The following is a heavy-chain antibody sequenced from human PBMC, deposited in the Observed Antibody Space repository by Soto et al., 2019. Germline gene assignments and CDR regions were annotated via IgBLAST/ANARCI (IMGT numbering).Heavy chain of an antibody. CDR3: ARPPRDYDFWSGYYYGMDV. Sequence: ASVKVSCKASGGTFSSYAISWVRQAPGQGLEWMGGIIPIFGTANYAQKFQGRVTITADESTSTAYMELSSLRSEDTAVYYCARPPRDYDFWSGYYYGMDVWGQGTTATVSS. D-gene: IGHD3-3*01. CDR1: GGTFSSYA. V-gene: IGHV1-69*13. CDR2: IIPIFGTA. J-gene: IGHJ6*02.